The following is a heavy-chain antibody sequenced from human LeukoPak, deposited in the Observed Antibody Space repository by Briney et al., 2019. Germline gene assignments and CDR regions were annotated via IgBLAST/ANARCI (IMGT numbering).Heavy chain of an antibody. D-gene: IGHD3-10*01. V-gene: IGHV1-58*01. CDR2: IVVGSGYT. CDR3: AADSRRNYYGSGSYYIPYYYGMDV. Sequence: GASVKVSCKASGFTFTSSAVQWVRQARGQHNKRIGWIVVGSGYTNYAQKFQERVTITRDVSTSTAYMELSSLRSEDTAVYYCAADSRRNYYGSGSYYIPYYYGMDVWGKGTTVTVSS. J-gene: IGHJ6*04. CDR1: GFTFTSSA.